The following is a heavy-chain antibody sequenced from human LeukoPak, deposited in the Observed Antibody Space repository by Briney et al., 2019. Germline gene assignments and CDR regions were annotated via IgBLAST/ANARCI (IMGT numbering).Heavy chain of an antibody. D-gene: IGHD1-26*01. CDR2: ISWNSVEK. CDR3: AKAVPATNYFDL. V-gene: IGHV3-9*01. CDR1: GFTFGDYG. J-gene: IGHJ4*02. Sequence: QPGRSLRLSCAASGFTFGDYGMHWVRQVPGKGLEWVSDISWNSVEKRYAGPVRGRFTISRDNAKNSLYLQMSRLTPHDTALYYCAKAVPATNYFDLWGQGTLVTVSS.